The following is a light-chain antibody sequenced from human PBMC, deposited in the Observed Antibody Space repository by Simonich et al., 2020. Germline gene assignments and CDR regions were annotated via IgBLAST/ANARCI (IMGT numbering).Light chain of an antibody. CDR3: QSYDSSNHEV. J-gene: IGLJ3*02. CDR2: EDN. V-gene: IGLV6-57*01. Sequence: NFMLTQPHSVSESPGKTVTISCTRSSGSIASNYVQWYQQRPGSSPPTVIYEDNQRPPGVPDRFSGSIDSSSNSASLTISGLKTEDEADYYCQSYDSSNHEVFGGGTKLTVL. CDR1: SGSIASNY.